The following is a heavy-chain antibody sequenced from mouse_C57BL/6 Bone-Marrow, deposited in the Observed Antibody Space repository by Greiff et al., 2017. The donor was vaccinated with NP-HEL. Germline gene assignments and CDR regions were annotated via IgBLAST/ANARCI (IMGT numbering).Heavy chain of an antibody. CDR3: ARDVTGTRRPGFAY. D-gene: IGHD4-1*01. CDR1: GFTFSSYA. Sequence: EVKLVESGGGLVKPGGSLKLSCAASGFTFSSYAMSWVRQTPEKRLEWVATISDGGSYTYYPDNVKGRFTISRDNAKNNLYLQMSHLKSEDTAMYYCARDVTGTRRPGFAYWGQGTLVTVSA. J-gene: IGHJ3*01. CDR2: ISDGGSYT. V-gene: IGHV5-4*01.